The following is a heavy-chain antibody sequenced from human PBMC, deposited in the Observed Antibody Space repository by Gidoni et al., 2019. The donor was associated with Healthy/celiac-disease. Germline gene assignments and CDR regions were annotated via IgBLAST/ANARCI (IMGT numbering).Heavy chain of an antibody. Sequence: TFSSYAMSWVRQAPGKGLEWVSAISGSGGSTYYADSVKGRFTISRDNSKNTLYLQMNSLRAEDTAIYYCAKAGFPPMTTDYWGQGTLVTVSS. CDR3: AKAGFPPMTTDY. CDR2: ISGSGGST. D-gene: IGHD4-4*01. V-gene: IGHV3-23*01. CDR1: TFSSYA. J-gene: IGHJ4*02.